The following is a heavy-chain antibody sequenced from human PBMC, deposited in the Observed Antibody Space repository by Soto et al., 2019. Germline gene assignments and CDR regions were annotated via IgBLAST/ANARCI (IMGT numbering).Heavy chain of an antibody. Sequence: EVQLLKSGGGLVQPGGSLRLSCAASGFTFSSYAMSWVRQAPGKGLEWVSVISGSGDSTYYADSVKGRFTISRDNSKNTLYLQMNSLRAEDTAVYYCARRGSGSYYDYWGQGTLVTVSS. D-gene: IGHD1-26*01. J-gene: IGHJ4*02. V-gene: IGHV3-23*01. CDR2: ISGSGDST. CDR1: GFTFSSYA. CDR3: ARRGSGSYYDY.